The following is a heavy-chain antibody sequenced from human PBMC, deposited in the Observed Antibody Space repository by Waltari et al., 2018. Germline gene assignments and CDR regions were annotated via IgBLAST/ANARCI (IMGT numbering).Heavy chain of an antibody. D-gene: IGHD3-3*01. CDR2: IIPIFGTA. CDR1: GGTFSRYA. Sequence: QVQLVQSGAEVKKPGSSVKVSCKASGGTFSRYAISLVRPAPGPGLEWMGGIIPIFGTANYAQKFQGRVTITADESTSTAYMELSSLRSEDTAVYYCASGSGYYRGYYYYYGMDVWGQGTTVTVSS. CDR3: ASGSGYYRGYYYYYGMDV. V-gene: IGHV1-69*01. J-gene: IGHJ6*02.